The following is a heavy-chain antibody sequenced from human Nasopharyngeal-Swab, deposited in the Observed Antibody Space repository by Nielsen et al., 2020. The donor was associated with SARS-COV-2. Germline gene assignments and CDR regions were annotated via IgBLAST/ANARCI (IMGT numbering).Heavy chain of an antibody. D-gene: IGHD5-12*01. V-gene: IGHV3-11*06. CDR3: ARDDEDSGYDFDY. CDR2: ISGSSGSM. J-gene: IGHJ4*02. Sequence: GESLKISCAASGFTFSDYYMSWVRQAPGKGLEWVSTISGSSGSMHYADSVKGRFTISRDNAENSVYLQMKSLRDEDTAMYYCARDDEDSGYDFDYWGQGTLVTVSS. CDR1: GFTFSDYY.